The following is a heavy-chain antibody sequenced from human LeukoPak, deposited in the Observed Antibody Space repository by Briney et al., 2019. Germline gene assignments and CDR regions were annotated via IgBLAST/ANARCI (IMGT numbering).Heavy chain of an antibody. J-gene: IGHJ4*02. CDR2: ISHSGTT. CDR3: SRGQSISAIAV. CDR1: GFSISSGHY. V-gene: IGHV4-38-2*02. D-gene: IGHD6-6*01. Sequence: PSETLSLTCTVSGFSISSGHYWGWTRQPPGKGLEWIASISHSGTTFYNPSLKSRVTISVDASKNQFSQTVTSVTAADTAVYYCSRGQSISAIAVWGQGTLVTVSS.